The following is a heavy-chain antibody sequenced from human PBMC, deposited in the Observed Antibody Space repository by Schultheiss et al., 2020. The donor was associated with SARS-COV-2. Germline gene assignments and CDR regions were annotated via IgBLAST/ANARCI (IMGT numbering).Heavy chain of an antibody. V-gene: IGHV3-48*04. J-gene: IGHJ4*02. D-gene: IGHD5-12*01. CDR1: GFTFSSYA. Sequence: GGSLRLSCAASGFTFSSYAMHWVRQAPGKGLEWVSYISSSGSTIYYADSVKGRFTISRDNAKNSLYLQMNSLRAEDTAVYYCARDRNIVATITLDYWGQGTLVTVSS. CDR2: ISSSGSTI. CDR3: ARDRNIVATITLDY.